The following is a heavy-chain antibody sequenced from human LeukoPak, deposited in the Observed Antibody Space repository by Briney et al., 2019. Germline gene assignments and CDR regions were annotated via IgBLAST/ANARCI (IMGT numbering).Heavy chain of an antibody. J-gene: IGHJ6*03. CDR3: ARDPWKYPYYYMDV. CDR2: MNPNSGNT. V-gene: IGHV1-8*01. D-gene: IGHD1-1*01. CDR1: GYTFTSYD. Sequence: GASVKVSCKASGYTFTSYDINWVRQATGQGLEWMGWMNPNSGNTGYAQKFRGRVTMTRNTSISTAYMELSSLRSEDTAVYYCARDPWKYPYYYMDVWGQGTLVTVSS.